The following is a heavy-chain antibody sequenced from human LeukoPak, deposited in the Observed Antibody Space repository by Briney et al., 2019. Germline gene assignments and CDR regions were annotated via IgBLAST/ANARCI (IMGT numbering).Heavy chain of an antibody. CDR1: GFTFTSSA. J-gene: IGHJ6*03. CDR2: IVVGSGNT. D-gene: IGHD6-6*01. Sequence: VASVKVSCKASGFTFTSSAVQWVRQARGQRLEWIGWIVVGSGNTNYAQKFQERVTITRDMSTSTAYMELSSLRSEDTAVYYCAASIAARPGYYYYYMDVWGKGTTVTVSS. CDR3: AASIAARPGYYYYYMDV. V-gene: IGHV1-58*01.